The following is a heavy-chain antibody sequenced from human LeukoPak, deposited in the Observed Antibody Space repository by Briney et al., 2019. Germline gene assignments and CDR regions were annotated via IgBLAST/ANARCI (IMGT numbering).Heavy chain of an antibody. CDR3: ARETAITMIVVVKDYYGMDV. CDR2: ISSSSSYI. J-gene: IGHJ6*02. V-gene: IGHV3-21*01. CDR1: GFTFSSYS. D-gene: IGHD3-22*01. Sequence: GGSLRLSCAASGFTFSSYSMNWVRQAPGKGLEWVSSISSSSSYIYYADSVKGRFTISRDNAKNSLYLQMNSLRAEDTAVYYCARETAITMIVVVKDYYGMDVWGQGTTVTVSS.